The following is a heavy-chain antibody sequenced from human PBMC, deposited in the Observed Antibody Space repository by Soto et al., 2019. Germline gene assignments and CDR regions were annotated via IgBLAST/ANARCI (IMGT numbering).Heavy chain of an antibody. V-gene: IGHV3-74*01. CDR2: ISGDASST. CDR1: GFTFSDNW. D-gene: IGHD7-27*01. Sequence: EVKVVESGGGLVQPGGSLRLSCAASGFTFSDNWMHWVRQPPGKGPVWVSRISGDASSTSYADSVKGRFTISRDSAKNTVYLQMDRLRVDDTAVYYCTRGGTRTTYWGLFDSWGQGTMVTVSS. J-gene: IGHJ4*02. CDR3: TRGGTRTTYWGLFDS.